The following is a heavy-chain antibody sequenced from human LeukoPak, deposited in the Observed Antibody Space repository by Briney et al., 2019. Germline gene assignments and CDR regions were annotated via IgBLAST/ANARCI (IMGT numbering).Heavy chain of an antibody. CDR1: GFTFSSYT. Sequence: GGSLRLSCAASGFTFSSYTMTWVRQAPGKGLEWVSSISGSSTYIYYADSMKGRFTISRDNAKNSLYLQMNSLRAEDTAVFYCGRDYPFGDYALDYWGQGTLVTVSS. CDR3: GRDYPFGDYALDY. D-gene: IGHD4-17*01. CDR2: ISGSSTYI. V-gene: IGHV3-21*01. J-gene: IGHJ4*02.